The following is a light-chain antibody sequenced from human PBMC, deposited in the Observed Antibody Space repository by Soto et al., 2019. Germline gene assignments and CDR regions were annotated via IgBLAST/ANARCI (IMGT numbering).Light chain of an antibody. J-gene: IGLJ3*02. CDR3: CSYAGSSTSWV. CDR1: SSDLGTYNL. Sequence: SVLTHPASVSGSPGQSITISCTGTSSDLGTYNLVSWYQQHPGRAPKLILFEVAKRPSGVSGRFSGSKSGNTASLTISGLQTEDQADYYCCSYAGSSTSWVFGGGTKSPS. CDR2: EVA. V-gene: IGLV2-23*02.